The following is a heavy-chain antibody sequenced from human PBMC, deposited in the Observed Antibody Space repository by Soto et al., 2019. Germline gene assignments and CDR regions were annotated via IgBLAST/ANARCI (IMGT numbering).Heavy chain of an antibody. CDR2: IIPILGIA. Sequence: QVQLVQSGAEVKKPGSSVKVSCKASGGTFSSYTISWVRQAPGQGLEWMGRIIPILGIANYAQKFQGRVKLIAPKPXSTAYIEPRSLRSEDTAVYYCAGGGAVTGTYGMDVWGQGTTVTVSS. V-gene: IGHV1-69*02. J-gene: IGHJ6*02. CDR1: GGTFSSYT. D-gene: IGHD2-21*02. CDR3: AGGGAVTGTYGMDV.